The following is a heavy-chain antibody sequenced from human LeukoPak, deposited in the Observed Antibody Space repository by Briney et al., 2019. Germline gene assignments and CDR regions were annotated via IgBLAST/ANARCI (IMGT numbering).Heavy chain of an antibody. J-gene: IGHJ4*02. D-gene: IGHD6-13*01. CDR3: ARAGVAAAAPRFWDY. CDR1: GYTFTSYG. Sequence: GASVKVSCKASGYTFTSYGISWVRQAPGQGLEWLGWISAYNGNTNYAQKLQGRVTMTTDTSTSTAYMELRSLRSDDTAVYYCARAGVAAAAPRFWDYWGQGTLVTVSS. CDR2: ISAYNGNT. V-gene: IGHV1-18*01.